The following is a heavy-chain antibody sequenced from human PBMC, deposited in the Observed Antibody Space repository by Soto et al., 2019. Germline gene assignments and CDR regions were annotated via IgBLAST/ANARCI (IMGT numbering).Heavy chain of an antibody. CDR3: ARSINRGAGKTYNWFDP. D-gene: IGHD1-26*01. CDR1: GGTFSSYA. J-gene: IGHJ5*02. V-gene: IGHV1-69*13. CDR2: IIPIFGTA. Sequence: ASVKVSCKASGGTFSSYAISWVRQAPGQGLEWMGGIIPIFGTANYAQKFQGRVTITADESTSTAYMELSSLRSEDTAVYYCARSINRGAGKTYNWFDPWGQGTLVTVSS.